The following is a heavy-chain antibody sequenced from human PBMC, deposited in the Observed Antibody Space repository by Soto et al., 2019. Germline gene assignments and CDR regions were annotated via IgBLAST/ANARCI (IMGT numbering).Heavy chain of an antibody. V-gene: IGHV4-30-2*01. Sequence: SETLSLTCAVSGGSISSVGYSWSWIRQPPGKGLEWIGYIYHSGSTYYNPSLKSRVTISVDRSKNQFSLKLSSVTAADTAVYYCARGSPYYDFWSGYYWFDPWGQGALVTVSS. CDR1: GGSISSVGYS. CDR3: ARGSPYYDFWSGYYWFDP. D-gene: IGHD3-3*01. J-gene: IGHJ5*02. CDR2: IYHSGST.